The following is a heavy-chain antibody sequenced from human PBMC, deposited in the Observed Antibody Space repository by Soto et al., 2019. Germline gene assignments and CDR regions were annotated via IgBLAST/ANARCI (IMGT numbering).Heavy chain of an antibody. J-gene: IGHJ6*02. D-gene: IGHD6-19*01. V-gene: IGHV3-33*01. CDR1: GFTFSGHA. CDR3: ARDGQSLAPYALVV. CDR2: IWYDGSNK. Sequence: QVQVVESGGGVVQPGRSLRLSCTASGFTFSGHAMHWVRQPPGKRLEWVAQIWYDGSNKYYADSVKGRFTISRDNSKNTRYRQMDTLRVEDTAVYYCARDGQSLAPYALVVWGQGTSVSVSS.